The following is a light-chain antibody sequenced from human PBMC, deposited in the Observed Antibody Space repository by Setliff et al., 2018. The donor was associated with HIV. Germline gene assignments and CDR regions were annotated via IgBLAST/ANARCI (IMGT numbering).Light chain of an antibody. J-gene: IGLJ1*01. CDR3: ATWDDGLPVHYV. Sequence: QSVLTQPPSASGTPGQTVTISCSGSDSNIGGNTVSWYQQLPGTAPKVLIYRDNQRPSGVPDRFSGSKSGTSASLAIGGLQSEDEADYYCATWDDGLPVHYVFGPGTKVTVL. CDR1: DSNIGGNT. V-gene: IGLV1-44*01. CDR2: RDN.